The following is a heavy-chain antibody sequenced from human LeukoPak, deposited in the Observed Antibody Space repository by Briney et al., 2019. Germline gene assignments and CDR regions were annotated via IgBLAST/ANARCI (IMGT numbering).Heavy chain of an antibody. V-gene: IGHV3-48*03. J-gene: IGHJ6*02. CDR2: ISSSGSNI. CDR3: ARAWDCSSTSCYTEYYYGMDV. Sequence: GGSLRLSCAASGLTFSSYEMNWVRQAPGKGLEWVSYISSSGSNIYYADSVKGRFTISRDNAKNSLYLQMNSLRAEDTAVYYCARAWDCSSTSCYTEYYYGMDVWGQGTTVTVSS. D-gene: IGHD2-2*02. CDR1: GLTFSSYE.